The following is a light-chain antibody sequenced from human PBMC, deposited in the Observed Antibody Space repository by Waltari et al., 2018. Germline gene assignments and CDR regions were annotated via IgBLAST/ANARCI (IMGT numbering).Light chain of an antibody. CDR2: GKN. V-gene: IGLV3-19*01. J-gene: IGLJ2*01. CDR3: NARDSNNNRVF. Sequence: SSELTQDPAFSVALGPTVSNKCTGDSLSRYYASWYQQKPLQAPLLVIYGKNSRPSGIPDRFSGSSSGNTASLTITGAQAEDEADYYCNARDSNNNRVFFGGGTKLTVL. CDR1: SLSRYY.